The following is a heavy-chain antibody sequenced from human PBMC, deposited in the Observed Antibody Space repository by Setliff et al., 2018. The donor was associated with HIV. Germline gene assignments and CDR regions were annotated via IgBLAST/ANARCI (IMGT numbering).Heavy chain of an antibody. J-gene: IGHJ5*02. D-gene: IGHD2-2*01. V-gene: IGHV1-18*01. CDR3: VRGHCNSDKCWYTWFDP. Sequence: GASVKVSCKASNYTLINYGVSWVRQAPGQGLEWMGWIGSYSGYTIYAQKFQDRLTMTTDTSTTTASMELRSLRSDDTAVYYYVRGHCNSDKCWYTWFDPWGQGTLVTVSS. CDR1: NYTLINYG. CDR2: IGSYSGYT.